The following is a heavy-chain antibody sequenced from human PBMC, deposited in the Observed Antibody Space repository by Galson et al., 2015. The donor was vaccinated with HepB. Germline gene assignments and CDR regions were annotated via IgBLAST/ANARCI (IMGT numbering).Heavy chain of an antibody. CDR2: INHSGAI. J-gene: IGHJ4*02. Sequence: ETLSLTCAVYGGPFSGYYWSWIRQPPGKGLEWIGEINHSGAINYNPSLKSRVTISVDTSNKQFSLKVNSVTAADTAVYYCARGGYYDIGGYSGLVYWGQGTLVTVSS. CDR1: GGPFSGYY. D-gene: IGHD3-22*01. CDR3: ARGGYYDIGGYSGLVY. V-gene: IGHV4-34*01.